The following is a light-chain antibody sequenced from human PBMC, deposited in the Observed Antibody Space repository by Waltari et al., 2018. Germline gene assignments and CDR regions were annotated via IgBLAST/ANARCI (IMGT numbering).Light chain of an antibody. CDR2: GAS. CDR1: QSVSRT. J-gene: IGKJ1*01. V-gene: IGKV3-20*01. Sequence: EIVLTQSPGTLSLSPGDRATLSGRASQSVSRTLAWYQQKPGQAPRLLIYGASTRATGIPDRFSGGGSGTDFSLTISRLEPEDFAVYYCQHYVRLPATFGQGTKVEIK. CDR3: QHYVRLPAT.